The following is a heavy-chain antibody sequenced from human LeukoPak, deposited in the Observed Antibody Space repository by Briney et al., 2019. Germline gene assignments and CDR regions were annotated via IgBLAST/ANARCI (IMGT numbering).Heavy chain of an antibody. D-gene: IGHD1-26*01. J-gene: IGHJ3*02. CDR1: GFTFSSYS. Sequence: TGGSLRLSCAASGFTFSSYSMNWVRQAPGKGLEWVSSISSSSSYIYYADSVKGRFTISRDNAKNSLYLQMNSLRAEDTAVYYCASKGGATGPLDAFDIWGQGTMVTVSS. V-gene: IGHV3-21*01. CDR2: ISSSSSYI. CDR3: ASKGGATGPLDAFDI.